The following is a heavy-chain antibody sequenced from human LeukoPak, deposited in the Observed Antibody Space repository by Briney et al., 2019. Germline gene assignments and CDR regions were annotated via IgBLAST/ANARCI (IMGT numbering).Heavy chain of an antibody. J-gene: IGHJ5*02. D-gene: IGHD4-17*01. CDR2: INHSGST. CDR1: GGSFSGCY. Sequence: SETLSLTCAVYGGSFSGCYWSWIRQPPGRGLEWIGEINHSGSTNYNPSLKSRVTISVDTSKNQFSLKLSSVTVADTAVYYCARKTRSMTTVTPGKFDPWGQGTLVTVSS. CDR3: ARKTRSMTTVTPGKFDP. V-gene: IGHV4-34*01.